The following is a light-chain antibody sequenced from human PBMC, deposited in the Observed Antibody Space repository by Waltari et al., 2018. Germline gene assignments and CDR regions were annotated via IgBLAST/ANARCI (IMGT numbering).Light chain of an antibody. V-gene: IGLV2-23*02. CDR3: CSFATNSIVI. CDR1: GSDVGSYNL. J-gene: IGLJ2*01. Sequence: QSALTQPASVSGSPGQSITISCSGTGSDVGSYNLVSWYQQHPGKAPKLIIYEVNMRHSGVSDRFSGSKSGVTASLTISGLQAEDEAVYFCCSFATNSIVIFGGGTKLTVL. CDR2: EVN.